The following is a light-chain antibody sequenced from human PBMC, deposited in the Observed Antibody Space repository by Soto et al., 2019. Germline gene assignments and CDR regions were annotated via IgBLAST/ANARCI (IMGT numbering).Light chain of an antibody. Sequence: QSVLTQPPSASGTPGQRVTISCSGSSSNIGSNYVYWYQQLPGTAPKLLIYRNNQRPSGVPVRFSGSKSGTSASLAISGLRSEDEADYYCAAWDDSLRGVFGTGTKVTVL. J-gene: IGLJ1*01. CDR1: SSNIGSNY. V-gene: IGLV1-47*01. CDR3: AAWDDSLRGV. CDR2: RNN.